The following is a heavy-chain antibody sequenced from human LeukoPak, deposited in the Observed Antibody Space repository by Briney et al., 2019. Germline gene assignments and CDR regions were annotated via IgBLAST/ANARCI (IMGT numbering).Heavy chain of an antibody. D-gene: IGHD3-9*01. CDR2: IRFDGSNE. J-gene: IGHJ4*02. Sequence: GGSLRLSCAASGFTFSNYAMHWVRQAPGRGLEWVAFIRFDGSNEYYADSVKGRFTISRDNSKNTLSLQMNSLRAEDTAVYYCAKGANLRYFDWLHFDYWGQGTLVTVSS. CDR3: AKGANLRYFDWLHFDY. CDR1: GFTFSNYA. V-gene: IGHV3-30*02.